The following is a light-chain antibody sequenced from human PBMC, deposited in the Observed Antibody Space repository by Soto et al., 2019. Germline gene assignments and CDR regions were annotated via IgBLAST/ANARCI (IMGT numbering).Light chain of an antibody. V-gene: IGLV2-8*01. Sequence: QSALTQPPSASGSPGQSVTISCTGTSNDVGGHDFVAWHQQHPGKGPRLMIYDNQKRPSGIPDRFSASKSGTSATLDITGLHTGDEADYYCGTWDSSLTIAVIFGAGTKLTVL. CDR3: GTWDSSLTIAVI. CDR2: DNQ. CDR1: SNDVGGHDF. J-gene: IGLJ2*01.